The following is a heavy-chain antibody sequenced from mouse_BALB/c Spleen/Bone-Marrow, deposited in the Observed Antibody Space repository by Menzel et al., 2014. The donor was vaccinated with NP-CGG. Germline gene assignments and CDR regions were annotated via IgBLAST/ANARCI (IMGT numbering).Heavy chain of an antibody. D-gene: IGHD1-1*01. CDR3: ARDFITTDAMDY. V-gene: IGHV5-6*01. J-gene: IGHJ4*01. CDR1: GFTFSSYG. Sequence: EVQLVESGGDLVKPGGSLKLSCAASGFTFSSYGMSWVRQTPDKRLEWVATTSSGGSYTYYPDSVKGRFTISRDNAKNTLYLQMSSLKSEDTAMYYCARDFITTDAMDYWGQGTSVTVSS. CDR2: TSSGGSYT.